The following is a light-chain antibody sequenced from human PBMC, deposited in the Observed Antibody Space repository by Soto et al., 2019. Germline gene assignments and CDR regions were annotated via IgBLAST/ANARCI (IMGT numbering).Light chain of an antibody. V-gene: IGKV3-11*01. CDR3: QQRDNQAT. CDR2: DAS. CDR1: QSVSSH. J-gene: IGKJ4*01. Sequence: EIVLTQSPATLSLSPGERVTVSCRASQSVSSHLAWYQQKPGQAPRLLIYDASNRAAGIPARFSGSGSGTDFTLTISSLEPEDFAVYYCQQRDNQATFGGGTKVEIK.